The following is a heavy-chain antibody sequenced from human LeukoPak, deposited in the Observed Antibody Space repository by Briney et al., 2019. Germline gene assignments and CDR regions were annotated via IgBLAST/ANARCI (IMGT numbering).Heavy chain of an antibody. CDR1: GFTFIIYA. D-gene: IGHD2/OR15-2a*01. Sequence: GGSLRLSCVASGFTFIIYAIHWVRQAPGKGLEWVAVISFHGTDTFYADSVKGRFTISRDNSKNTLSLQMSSLSADDTPVYYFVRPRDPVPGISTFDMWGQGTMVTVSS. CDR3: VRPRDPVPGISTFDM. V-gene: IGHV3-30*04. J-gene: IGHJ3*02. CDR2: ISFHGTDT.